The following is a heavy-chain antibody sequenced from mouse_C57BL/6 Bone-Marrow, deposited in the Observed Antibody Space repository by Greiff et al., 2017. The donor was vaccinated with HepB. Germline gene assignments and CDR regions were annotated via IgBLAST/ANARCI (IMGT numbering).Heavy chain of an antibody. CDR3: ARHTGYDLYAMDY. CDR1: GFSLTSYG. Sequence: VMLVESGPGLVAPSQSLSITCTVSGFSLTSYGVHWVRQPPGKGLEWLVVIWSDGSTTYNSALKSRLSISKDNSKSQVFLKMNSLQTDDTAMYYCARHTGYDLYAMDYWGQGTSVTVSS. J-gene: IGHJ4*01. CDR2: IWSDGST. D-gene: IGHD2-3*01. V-gene: IGHV2-6-1*01.